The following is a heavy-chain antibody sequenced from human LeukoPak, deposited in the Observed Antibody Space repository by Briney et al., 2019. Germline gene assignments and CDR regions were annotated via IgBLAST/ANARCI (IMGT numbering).Heavy chain of an antibody. V-gene: IGHV3-30*18. CDR2: ISYDGGNK. J-gene: IGHJ4*02. D-gene: IGHD6-19*01. CDR1: GFTFSSYG. CDR3: AKDRARIAVAGTSPFGY. Sequence: GGSLRLSCAAPGFTFSSYGMHWVRQAPGKGLEWVAVISYDGGNKYYADSVKGRFTISRDNSKNTLYLQMNSLRAEDTAVYYCAKDRARIAVAGTSPFGYWGQGTLVTVSS.